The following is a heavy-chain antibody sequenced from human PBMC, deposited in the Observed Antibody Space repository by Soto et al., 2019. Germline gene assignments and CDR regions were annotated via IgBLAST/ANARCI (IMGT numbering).Heavy chain of an antibody. CDR1: GFTFSSDG. J-gene: IGHJ5*02. CDR2: VWYDGSNK. V-gene: IGHV3-33*01. D-gene: IGHD4-17*01. CDR3: ARDRGDYGDQNWFDP. Sequence: QVQLVESGGGVVQPGRSLRLSCAASGFTFSSDGMHWVRQAPGKGLEWAEVVWYDGSNKYYADSVKGRFTISRDNSKNTLYLQMNSLRAEDTAVYYCARDRGDYGDQNWFDPWGQGTLVTVSS.